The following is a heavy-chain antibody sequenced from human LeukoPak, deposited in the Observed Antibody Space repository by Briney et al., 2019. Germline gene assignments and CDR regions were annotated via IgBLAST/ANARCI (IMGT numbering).Heavy chain of an antibody. J-gene: IGHJ4*02. V-gene: IGHV1-8*01. CDR3: ATMWGGGRAFFDY. D-gene: IGHD3-10*01. CDR2: MNPNSGNT. Sequence: GASVKVSCKASGYTFTSYDINWVRQATGQGLEWMGWMNPNSGNTGYAQKFQGRVTMTEDTSTDTAYMELSSLRSEDTAVYYCATMWGGGRAFFDYWGQGTLVTVSS. CDR1: GYTFTSYD.